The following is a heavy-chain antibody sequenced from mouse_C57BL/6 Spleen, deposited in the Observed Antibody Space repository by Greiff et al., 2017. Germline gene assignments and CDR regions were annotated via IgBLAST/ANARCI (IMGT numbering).Heavy chain of an antibody. CDR3: AKRYYGNYVYFDY. J-gene: IGHJ2*01. Sequence: QVQLQQSGAELVKPGASVKMSCKASGYTFTSYWITWVKQRPGQGLEWIGDIYPGSGSTTYNEKFKSKATLTVDTSSSTAYMQLSSLTSEDSAVYYCAKRYYGNYVYFDYWGQGTTLTVSS. CDR2: IYPGSGST. D-gene: IGHD2-1*01. V-gene: IGHV1-55*01. CDR1: GYTFTSYW.